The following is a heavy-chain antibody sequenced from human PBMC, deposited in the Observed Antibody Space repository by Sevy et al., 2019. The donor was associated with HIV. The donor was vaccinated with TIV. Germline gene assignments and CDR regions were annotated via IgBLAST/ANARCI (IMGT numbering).Heavy chain of an antibody. Sequence: GGSLRLSCAASGFTFSKAWMTWVRQAPGKGLEWVSSISNTGIYIYYADSVKGRFTISRDNAKNSLYLQMNSLRAEDTAVYYCARYEEDTTLVNAFDIWGQGTMVTVSS. J-gene: IGHJ3*02. CDR1: GFTFSKAW. CDR2: ISNTGIYI. CDR3: ARYEEDTTLVNAFDI. D-gene: IGHD5-18*01. V-gene: IGHV3-21*01.